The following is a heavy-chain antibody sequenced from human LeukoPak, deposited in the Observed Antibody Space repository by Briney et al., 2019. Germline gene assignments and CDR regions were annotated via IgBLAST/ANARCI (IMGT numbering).Heavy chain of an antibody. J-gene: IGHJ4*02. V-gene: IGHV3-23*01. CDR3: AKDSATRDHSSSWYY. CDR2: ISGSGGST. Sequence: GGSLRLSCAASGFTFSSYAMSWVRQAPGKGLEWVSAISGSGGSTYYADSVKGRFTISRDNSKNTLYLQMNGLRAEDTAVYYCAKDSATRDHSSSWYYWGQGTLVTVSS. CDR1: GFTFSSYA. D-gene: IGHD6-13*01.